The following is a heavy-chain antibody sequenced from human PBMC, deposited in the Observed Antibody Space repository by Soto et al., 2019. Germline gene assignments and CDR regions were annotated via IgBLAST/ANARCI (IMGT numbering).Heavy chain of an antibody. Sequence: SVKVSCKASGGAFSSYAISWVRQASGQGLEWMGGILPSFGTPNYAQKFQGRVTITADESTSTVYMEVSSLRSDDTAVYYCARVRAAGYYYCGMDVWGQGTMVTVSS. J-gene: IGHJ6*02. CDR1: GGAFSSYA. D-gene: IGHD6-25*01. CDR2: ILPSFGTP. CDR3: ARVRAAGYYYCGMDV. V-gene: IGHV1-69*13.